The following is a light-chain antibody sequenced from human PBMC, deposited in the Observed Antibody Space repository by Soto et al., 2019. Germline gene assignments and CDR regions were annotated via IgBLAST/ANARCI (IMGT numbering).Light chain of an antibody. CDR3: QVRDVWPS. Sequence: IVLTQSPVTLAVSPGESAVLSCRASQSVSTSLAWYQHKPGQAPRLFIYDASKRAPGIPARFTGSGPGTDFTLTISSLEPEDIAIYYCQVRDVWPSFGQGTKV. J-gene: IGKJ1*01. CDR1: QSVSTS. V-gene: IGKV3D-11*02. CDR2: DAS.